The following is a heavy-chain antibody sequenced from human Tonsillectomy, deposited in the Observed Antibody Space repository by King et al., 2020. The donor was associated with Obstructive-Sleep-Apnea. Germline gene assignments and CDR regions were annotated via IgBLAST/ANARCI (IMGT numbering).Heavy chain of an antibody. D-gene: IGHD2-21*01. CDR3: ARGVSGDPGDWFDP. V-gene: IGHV4-4*02. Sequence: QLQESGPGLVKPSGTLSLTCAVSGGSISSRNSWTWVRQPPGEGLEWIGEIYHSGSTTYSPSLKSRFTISVDKSKNQFSLNLSSVTAADTALYYCARGVSGDPGDWFDPWGQGTLVTVSS. J-gene: IGHJ5*02. CDR2: IYHSGST. CDR1: GGSISSRNS.